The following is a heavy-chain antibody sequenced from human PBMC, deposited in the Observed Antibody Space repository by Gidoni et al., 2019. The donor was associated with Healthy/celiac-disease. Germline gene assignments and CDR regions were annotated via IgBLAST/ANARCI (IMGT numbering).Heavy chain of an antibody. Sequence: AASGFTFSSYGMHWVRQAPGKGLEWVAVIWYDASNKYYADSVKGRFTISRDNSKNTLYLQMNSLRAEDTAVYYCARDRSTVTTGDAFDIWGQGTMVTVSS. V-gene: IGHV3-33*01. J-gene: IGHJ3*02. D-gene: IGHD4-17*01. CDR1: GFTFSSYG. CDR2: IWYDASNK. CDR3: ARDRSTVTTGDAFDI.